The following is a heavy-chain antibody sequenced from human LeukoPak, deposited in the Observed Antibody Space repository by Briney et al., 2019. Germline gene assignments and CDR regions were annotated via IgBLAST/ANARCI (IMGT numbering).Heavy chain of an antibody. J-gene: IGHJ4*02. Sequence: GGSLTLSCAASGFTFSSYEMKWVRQAPGKGLEWVSYISSSGSTIYYADSVKGRFTISRDNAKNSLYLQMNSLRAEDTAVYYCARVPRWYVIDYWGQGTLVTVSS. CDR1: GFTFSSYE. D-gene: IGHD4-23*01. CDR3: ARVPRWYVIDY. V-gene: IGHV3-48*03. CDR2: ISSSGSTI.